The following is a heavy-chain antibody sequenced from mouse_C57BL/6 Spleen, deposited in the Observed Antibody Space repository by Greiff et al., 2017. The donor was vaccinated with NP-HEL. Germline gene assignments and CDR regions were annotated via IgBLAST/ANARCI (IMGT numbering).Heavy chain of an antibody. V-gene: IGHV1-15*01. CDR2: IDPETGGT. J-gene: IGHJ2*01. CDR3: TRGRDYDADY. CDR1: GYTFTDYE. D-gene: IGHD2-4*01. Sequence: LVESGAELVRPGASVTLSCKASGYTFTDYEMHWVKQTPVHGLEWIGAIDPETGGTAYNQKFKGKAILTADKSSSTAYMELRSLTSEDSAVYYCTRGRDYDADYWGQGTTLTVSS.